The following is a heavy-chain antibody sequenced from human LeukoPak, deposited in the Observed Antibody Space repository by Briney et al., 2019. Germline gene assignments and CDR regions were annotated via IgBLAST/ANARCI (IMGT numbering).Heavy chain of an antibody. CDR1: GFTFSSSV. J-gene: IGHJ6*02. CDR3: ARDSRGYCSSTSRRKDYYYYYGMDV. V-gene: IGHV3-53*01. D-gene: IGHD2-2*01. CDR2: IYSGGST. Sequence: GGSLRLSCAASGFTFSSSVMSWVRQAPGKGLEWVSVIYSGGSTYYADSVKGRFTISRDNSKNTLYLQMNSLRAEDTAVYYCARDSRGYCSSTSRRKDYYYYYGMDVWGQGTTVTVSS.